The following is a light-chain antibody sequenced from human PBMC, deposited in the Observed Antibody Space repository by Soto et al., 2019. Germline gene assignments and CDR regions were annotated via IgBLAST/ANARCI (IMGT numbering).Light chain of an antibody. Sequence: QSVLTQPPSASGTPGQRVTISCSGSSSNIGSNYVYWYQQLPGTALKLLIYRNSQRPSGVPDRFSGSKSGTSASLAISGLRSEDEADFYCAAWDDSLSGRVFGTGTKLTVL. CDR2: RNS. CDR1: SSNIGSNY. V-gene: IGLV1-47*01. CDR3: AAWDDSLSGRV. J-gene: IGLJ1*01.